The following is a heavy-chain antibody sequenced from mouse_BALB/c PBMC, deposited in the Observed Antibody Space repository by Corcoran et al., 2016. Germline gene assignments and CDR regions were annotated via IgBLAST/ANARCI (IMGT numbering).Heavy chain of an antibody. J-gene: IGHJ2*01. D-gene: IGHD1-1*01. CDR1: GFNIKDYY. CDR3: ASGSSYDLDY. V-gene: IGHV14-1*02. CDR2: IDPENGNT. Sequence: EVQLQQSGAELVRPGALVKLSCKASGFNIKDYYMHWVKQRPEQGLEWIGWIDPENGNTIYDPKFQGKASITADTSSNTAYLQLSSLTSEDTAVYYFASGSSYDLDYWGQGTTLTVSS.